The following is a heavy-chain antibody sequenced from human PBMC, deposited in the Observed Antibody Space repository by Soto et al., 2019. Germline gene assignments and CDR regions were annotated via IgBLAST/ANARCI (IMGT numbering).Heavy chain of an antibody. CDR3: ARGSAYDREPFDY. Sequence: QVQLVQSGAEVKKPGASVKISCKASGYTFTSHYMHWVRQAPGQGLEWVGMIHPTAGGARYEQKFQDRVTMTRDTSTSTVYMELSSLRSEDAAVYFCARGSAYDREPFDYWGQGTLVTVSS. V-gene: IGHV1-46*03. J-gene: IGHJ4*02. CDR2: IHPTAGGA. D-gene: IGHD5-12*01. CDR1: GYTFTSHY.